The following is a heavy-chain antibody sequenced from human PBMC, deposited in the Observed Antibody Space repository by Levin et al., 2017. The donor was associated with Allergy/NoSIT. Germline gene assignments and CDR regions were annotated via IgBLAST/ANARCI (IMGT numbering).Heavy chain of an antibody. J-gene: IGHJ5*02. D-gene: IGHD2-15*01. CDR2: IYYSGST. Sequence: PSETLSLTCTVSGGSISSSSYYWGWIRQPPGKGLEWIGSIYYSGSTSYNPSLKSRVTISVDTSKNQFSLKLSSVTAADTAVYYCARVSGGSGVDPWGQGTLVTVSS. CDR3: ARVSGGSGVDP. V-gene: IGHV4-39*01. CDR1: GGSISSSSYY.